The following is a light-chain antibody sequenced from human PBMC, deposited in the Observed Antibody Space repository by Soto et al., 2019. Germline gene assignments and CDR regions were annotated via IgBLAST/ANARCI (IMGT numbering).Light chain of an antibody. Sequence: QPVLTQSPSASASLGASVKLTCTLSSGHSNYAIAWHQQQSEKGPRYLMKLNSDGSHSKGDGIPDRFSGSSSGAERYLTISRLQSEDEADYCCQTWGSGIVVFGGGTKLTVL. V-gene: IGLV4-69*01. CDR1: SGHSNYA. CDR3: QTWGSGIVV. J-gene: IGLJ2*01. CDR2: LNSDGSH.